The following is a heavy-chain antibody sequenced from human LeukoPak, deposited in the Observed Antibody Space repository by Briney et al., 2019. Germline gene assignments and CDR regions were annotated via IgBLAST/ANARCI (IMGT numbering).Heavy chain of an antibody. CDR1: GFSLRAYD. Sequence: GGSLRLSCAASGFSLRAYDLIWVRQAPGKGLDWVSIINGGGDIMMYEDSVKGRFTISRDNSKNTFYLQMNSLRVEDTAVYYCAMRDRGYGLDIWGQVTMVTVSS. D-gene: IGHD3-10*01. V-gene: IGHV3-23*01. CDR2: INGGGDIM. CDR3: AMRDRGYGLDI. J-gene: IGHJ3*02.